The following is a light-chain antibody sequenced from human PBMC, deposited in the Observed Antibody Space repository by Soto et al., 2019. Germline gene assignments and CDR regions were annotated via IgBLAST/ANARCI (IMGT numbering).Light chain of an antibody. Sequence: DIQLTQSPSFLSASVGDTVTITCRASQGMSTYLAWYQQKPGKVPKLLIRSASTLQSGVPPRFSGGGSGTGFTLTISTLQPDDSGIYYCQQLNGYQLAFGGGTNVEIK. CDR1: QGMSTY. CDR3: QQLNGYQLA. V-gene: IGKV1-9*01. CDR2: SAS. J-gene: IGKJ4*01.